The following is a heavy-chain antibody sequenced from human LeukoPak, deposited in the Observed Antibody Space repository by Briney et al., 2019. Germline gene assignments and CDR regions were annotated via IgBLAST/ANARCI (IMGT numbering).Heavy chain of an antibody. J-gene: IGHJ4*02. CDR3: ATLGKEDY. CDR2: ISHDGSNK. V-gene: IGHV3-30*03. Sequence: GGSLRLSCAASGFTFSSFSMNWVRQAPGKGLEWVAVISHDGSNKYYADSVKGRFTISRDNSKNTLYLQMNSLRAEDTAVYYCATLGKEDYWGQGTLVTVSS. D-gene: IGHD7-27*01. CDR1: GFTFSSFS.